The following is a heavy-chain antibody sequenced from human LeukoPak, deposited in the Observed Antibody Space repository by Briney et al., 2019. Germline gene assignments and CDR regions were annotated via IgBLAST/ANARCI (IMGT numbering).Heavy chain of an antibody. CDR1: GFTFSSYG. J-gene: IGHJ4*02. CDR2: IWYDGSNK. Sequence: GGSLRLPCAASGFTFSSYGMHWVRQAPGKGLEWVAVIWYDGSNKYYADSVKGRFTISRDNSKNTLYLQMNSLRAEDTAVYYCARGHSYGYFDYWGQGTLVTVSS. V-gene: IGHV3-33*01. CDR3: ARGHSYGYFDY. D-gene: IGHD5-18*01.